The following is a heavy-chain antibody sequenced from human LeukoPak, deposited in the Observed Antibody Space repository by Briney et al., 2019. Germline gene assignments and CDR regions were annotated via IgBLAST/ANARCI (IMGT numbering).Heavy chain of an antibody. J-gene: IGHJ3*02. CDR2: INPDSGVT. CDR3: ARDGTFDI. Sequence: ASVKVSCKASGYTFTDYYMHWVRQAPGQGLEWMGWINPDSGVTNYPQKFQGRVTMTRDTSSSTAYMELIRLRSDDTAVYYCARDGTFDIGGRGKMVTVSS. V-gene: IGHV1-2*02. CDR1: GYTFTDYY. D-gene: IGHD2-15*01.